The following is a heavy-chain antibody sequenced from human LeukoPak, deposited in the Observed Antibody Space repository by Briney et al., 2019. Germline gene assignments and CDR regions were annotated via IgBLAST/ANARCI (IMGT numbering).Heavy chain of an antibody. J-gene: IGHJ3*02. D-gene: IGHD6-25*01. CDR3: ARHAAVGDAFDI. CDR2: IYTSGST. Sequence: SQTLSLTCTVSGDSISSGRYYWSWIRQPAGKGLEWIGRIYTSGSTNYNPSLKSRVTISVDTSKNQFPLKLSSVTAADTAVYYCARHAAVGDAFDIWGQGTMVTVSS. V-gene: IGHV4-61*02. CDR1: GDSISSGRYY.